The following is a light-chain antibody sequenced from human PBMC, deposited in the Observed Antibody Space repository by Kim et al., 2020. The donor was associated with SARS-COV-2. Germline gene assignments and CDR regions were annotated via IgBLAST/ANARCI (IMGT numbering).Light chain of an antibody. V-gene: IGLV1-40*01. CDR2: GNN. CDR1: SSNIGAGYD. Sequence: QSVLTQPPSVFGAPGRRVTISCTGSSSNIGAGYDGHWYQQIPGRAPKLLIQGNNNRPSGVPDRFSASKSGTSASLDITGLQAEDEAVYYCQSYDRSLSGSVFGGGTQLTVL. J-gene: IGLJ3*02. CDR3: QSYDRSLSGSV.